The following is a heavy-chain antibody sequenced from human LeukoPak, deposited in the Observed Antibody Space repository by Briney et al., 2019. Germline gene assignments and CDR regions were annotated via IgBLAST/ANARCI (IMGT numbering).Heavy chain of an antibody. CDR2: ISSSSSTI. V-gene: IGHV3-48*02. CDR1: GFTFSSYS. Sequence: GGSLRLSCAASGFTFSSYSMNWVRQAPGKGLGWVSYISSSSSTIYYADSVKGRFTISRDNAKNSLYLQMNSLRDEDTAVYYCARVLTVYSTSLGYWGQGTLVTVSS. D-gene: IGHD6-6*01. CDR3: ARVLTVYSTSLGY. J-gene: IGHJ4*02.